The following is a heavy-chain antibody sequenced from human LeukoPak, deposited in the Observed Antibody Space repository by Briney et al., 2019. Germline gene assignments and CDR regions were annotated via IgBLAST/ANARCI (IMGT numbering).Heavy chain of an antibody. Sequence: PSETLSLTCTVSGGSISEYYGSWIRQPPGKGLEWIAYISYNGITNYNPSLKSRVTISVDTSKNQFSLKLSPVTAADTAVYYCARHMSGDYDYWGQGTLVTVSS. CDR3: ARHMSGDYDY. CDR1: GGSISEYY. V-gene: IGHV4-59*08. D-gene: IGHD3-10*02. CDR2: ISYNGIT. J-gene: IGHJ4*02.